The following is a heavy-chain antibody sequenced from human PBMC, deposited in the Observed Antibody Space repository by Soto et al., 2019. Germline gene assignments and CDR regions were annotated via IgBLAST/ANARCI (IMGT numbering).Heavy chain of an antibody. V-gene: IGHV1-69*01. CDR2: IIPKYGTT. J-gene: IGHJ4*02. Sequence: QVQLMQSGAEGTKPGSSVKVSCNASGGPFNTFGISWVRQAPGQGLEWMGGIIPKYGTTNYARRFQGRVTITADESTTTAYLELSSLRHDDTAIYYCARTRQRRPVFYVDYWGQG. CDR1: GGPFNTFG. CDR3: ARTRQRRPVFYVDY. D-gene: IGHD2-2*01.